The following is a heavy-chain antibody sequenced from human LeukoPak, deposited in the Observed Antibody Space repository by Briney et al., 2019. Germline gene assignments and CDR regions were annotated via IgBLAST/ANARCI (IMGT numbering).Heavy chain of an antibody. J-gene: IGHJ4*02. CDR2: ISGSGGST. CDR1: GFTFSSYA. V-gene: IGHV3-23*01. D-gene: IGHD3-10*01. Sequence: GGSLRLSCAASGFTFSSYAMSWVRQAPGKGLEWVSAISGSGGSTYYADSVKGRFTISRDNSKNTLYLQMNSLRADDTAVYYCAKVRDLLWFRELWDYWGQGTLVTVSS. CDR3: AKVRDLLWFRELWDY.